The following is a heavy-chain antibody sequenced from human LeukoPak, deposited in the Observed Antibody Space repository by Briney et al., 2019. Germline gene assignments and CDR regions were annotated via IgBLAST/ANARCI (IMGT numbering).Heavy chain of an antibody. J-gene: IGHJ4*02. V-gene: IGHV4-59*01. CDR3: ARLGSGQQKLGPYYFDY. Sequence: SETLSLTCTVSGGSISSYYWSWIRQPPGKGLECIGYVYNSGSTNYNPSLKSRVTISGDTSKNQFSLKLSSVTAADTAMYYCARLGSGQQKLGPYYFDYWGQGTLVTVSS. CDR2: VYNSGST. CDR1: GGSISSYY. D-gene: IGHD6-13*01.